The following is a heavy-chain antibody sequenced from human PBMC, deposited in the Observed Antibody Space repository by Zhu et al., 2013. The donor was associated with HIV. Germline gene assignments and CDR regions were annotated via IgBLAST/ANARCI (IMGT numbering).Heavy chain of an antibody. CDR1: GFTFSSYA. V-gene: IGHV3-23*01. CDR2: ISGSGGGT. J-gene: IGHJ4*02. D-gene: IGHD6-13*01. Sequence: EVQLLESGGGLVQPGGSLRLSCAASGFTFSSYAMAWVRQAPGKGLEWVSGISGSGGGTSYADSVKGRFTISRDNSKNALYLQMNSLRAEDTAVYYCAKDGKALSGWYYFDQWGQGTLVIVSS. CDR3: AKDGKALSGWYYFDQ.